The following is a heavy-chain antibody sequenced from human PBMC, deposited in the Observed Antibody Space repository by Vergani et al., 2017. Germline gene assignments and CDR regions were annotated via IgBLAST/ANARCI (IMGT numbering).Heavy chain of an antibody. J-gene: IGHJ3*01. CDR1: GYSISSGFF. CDR2: IDRTGRT. Sequence: QVQLQESGPRLVKPSETLYLICSVSGYSISSGFFWGWIRQSPGKGLEWLGTIDRTGRTRLSPSLKSRLTISVDTIKKYLSLRLTAATAVDTAVYFCSRDGMSPAVIDPKNAFHVWGQGTRVSV. CDR3: SRDGMSPAVIDPKNAFHV. D-gene: IGHD3-22*01. V-gene: IGHV4-38-2*02.